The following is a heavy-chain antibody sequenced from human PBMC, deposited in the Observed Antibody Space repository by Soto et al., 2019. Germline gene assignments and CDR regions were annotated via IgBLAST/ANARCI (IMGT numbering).Heavy chain of an antibody. CDR2: ITANNAKI. D-gene: IGHD5-18*01. J-gene: IGHJ4*02. V-gene: IGHV1-18*01. Sequence: QVSLVQSGAEVRKPGASVKVSCKSSGYTLSTYGISWVRQAPGQGLEWMGRITANNAKISYPQRFTGRVTLTTDASTPTAYMELRTLRSDDTALYYWARGYCIGAKCKWDDTALIYFDLWGQETLFPVSS. CDR1: GYTLSTYG. CDR3: ARGYCIGAKCKWDDTALIYFDL.